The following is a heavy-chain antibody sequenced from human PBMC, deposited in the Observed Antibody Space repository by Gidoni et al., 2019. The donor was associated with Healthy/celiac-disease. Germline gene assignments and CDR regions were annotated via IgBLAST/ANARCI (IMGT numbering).Heavy chain of an antibody. V-gene: IGHV3-13*05. Sequence: EVQLVESGGGLVQPGGSLRLSCAASGFTFSRYDRHWVRKAQGKGLEWVSASDTAGDQYYPGSVKGRFTISRENAKNSLYLQMNSLRAGETAVYYCARAARPGGGYYYYGMDVWGQGTTVTVSS. CDR3: ARAARPGGGYYYYGMDV. J-gene: IGHJ6*02. CDR1: GFTFSRYD. D-gene: IGHD6-6*01. CDR2: SDTAGDQ.